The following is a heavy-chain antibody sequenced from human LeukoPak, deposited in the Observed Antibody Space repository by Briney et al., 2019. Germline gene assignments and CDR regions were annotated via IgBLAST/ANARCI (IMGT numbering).Heavy chain of an antibody. D-gene: IGHD2-15*01. J-gene: IGHJ6*03. CDR3: ARSVEGYCSGGSCYYYYYYMDV. CDR2: IYYSGST. Sequence: KPSETLSLTCTVSGGSISSSSYYWGWIRQPLGKGLEWIGSIYYSGSTNYNPSLKSRVTISVDTSKNQFSLKLSSVTAADTAVYYCARSVEGYCSGGSCYYYYYYMDVWGKGTTVTVSS. CDR1: GGSISSSSYY. V-gene: IGHV4-39*07.